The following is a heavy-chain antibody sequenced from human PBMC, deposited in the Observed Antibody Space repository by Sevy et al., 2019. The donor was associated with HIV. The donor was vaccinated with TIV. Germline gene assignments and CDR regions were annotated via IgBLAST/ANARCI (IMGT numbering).Heavy chain of an antibody. J-gene: IGHJ6*03. Sequence: GGSLRLSCAASGFTFSSYWMNWVRQAPGKGLEWVATIKEGGRDKYYVDSVKGRFTISRDNAQNSLYLEMNSLRAEDTAVYDVASRDVCGKGTTVSASS. CDR2: IKEGGRDK. V-gene: IGHV3-7*01. CDR3: ASRDV. CDR1: GFTFSSYW.